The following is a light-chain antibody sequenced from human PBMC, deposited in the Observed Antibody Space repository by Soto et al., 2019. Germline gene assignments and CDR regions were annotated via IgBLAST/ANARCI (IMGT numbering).Light chain of an antibody. CDR3: QQSYSVPLT. Sequence: DIQMTQSPSSLSASVGDRVTITCRASQTINNYLNWYHQKPGKAPKLLIYAASSLQSGVPSRFSGSISGTDFTLTISSLQPEDCAIYYCQQSYSVPLTVGGGTKVEIK. V-gene: IGKV1-39*01. J-gene: IGKJ4*01. CDR2: AAS. CDR1: QTINNY.